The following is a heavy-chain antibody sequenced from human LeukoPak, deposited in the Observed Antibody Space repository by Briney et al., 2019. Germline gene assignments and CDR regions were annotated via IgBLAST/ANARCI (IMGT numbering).Heavy chain of an antibody. CDR2: INQSGST. Sequence: SETLSLTCAVYGGSFSGYYWSWIRQPPGKGLEWIGEINQSGSTNYNPSLKSRVTISVHTSKNQFSLKLSSVTAADTAVYYCARGELVIVPAVNYYYYYMDVWGKGTTVTVSS. V-gene: IGHV4-34*01. J-gene: IGHJ6*03. CDR3: ARGELVIVPAVNYYYYYMDV. CDR1: GGSFSGYY. D-gene: IGHD2-2*01.